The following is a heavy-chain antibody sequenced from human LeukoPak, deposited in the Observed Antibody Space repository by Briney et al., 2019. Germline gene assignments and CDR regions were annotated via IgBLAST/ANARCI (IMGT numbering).Heavy chain of an antibody. D-gene: IGHD3-10*02. J-gene: IGHJ4*02. CDR3: ARDYVRGVTLDY. CDR1: GFTFSIYA. Sequence: GGSLRLSCAASGFTFSIYAMSWVRQAPGKGLEWVSGISGSATGAYYADSVKGRFTISRDNSKNTLYLQMNSLRAEDTAVYYCARDYVRGVTLDYWGQGTLVTVSS. CDR2: ISGSATGA. V-gene: IGHV3-23*01.